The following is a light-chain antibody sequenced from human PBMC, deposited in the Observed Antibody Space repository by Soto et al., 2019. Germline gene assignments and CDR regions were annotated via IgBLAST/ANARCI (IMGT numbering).Light chain of an antibody. CDR1: ESLVYSDGNTY. Sequence: DVVMTQSPLFLPVTLGQPASISCRSSESLVYSDGNTYLNWFQLRPGQSPRRLIYKVSNRDSGVPDRFSGSGSGTDFSLKISRVEAEDDGLYYCTQGHYWQVTCGGGTGMEIK. CDR2: KVS. V-gene: IGKV2-30*01. CDR3: TQGHYWQVT. J-gene: IGKJ4*01.